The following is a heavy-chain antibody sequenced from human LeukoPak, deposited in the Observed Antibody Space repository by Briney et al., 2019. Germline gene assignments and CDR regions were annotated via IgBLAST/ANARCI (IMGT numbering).Heavy chain of an antibody. J-gene: IGHJ4*02. CDR3: AKERAAFCGYDY. CDR2: ISGDGNVK. V-gene: IGHV3-30*18. Sequence: PGGSLRLSCAAFGFTFSDYGMHWVRQAPGNGLEWVAVISGDGNVKFHADSVKGRFTISRDNSENTLYLQMNSLRVEDTATYYCAKERAAFCGYDYWGQGALVTVSS. D-gene: IGHD2-21*01. CDR1: GFTFSDYG.